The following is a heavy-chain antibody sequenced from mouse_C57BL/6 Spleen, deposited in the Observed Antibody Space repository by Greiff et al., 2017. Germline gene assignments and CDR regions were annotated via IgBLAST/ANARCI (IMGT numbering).Heavy chain of an antibody. CDR2: IYPRDGST. V-gene: IGHV1-78*01. CDR3: ARAVYYGSRGDAMDY. D-gene: IGHD1-1*01. J-gene: IGHJ4*01. Sequence: VQLQQSDAELVKPGASVKISCKVSGYTFTDHTIHWMKQRPEQGLEWIGYIYPRDGSTKYNEKFKGKATLTADKSSSTAYMQLNSLTSEDSAVYFCARAVYYGSRGDAMDYWGQGTSVTVSS. CDR1: GYTFTDHT.